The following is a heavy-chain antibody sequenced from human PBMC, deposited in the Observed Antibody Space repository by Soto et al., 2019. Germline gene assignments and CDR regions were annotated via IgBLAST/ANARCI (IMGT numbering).Heavy chain of an antibody. D-gene: IGHD6-19*01. CDR3: AREYSSGWYNRRAYLFY. CDR1: GYTFTGYY. Sequence: GASVKVSCKASGYTFTGYYMHWVRQAPGQGLEWMGWINPNSGGTNYAQKFQGWVTMTRDTSISTAYMELSRLRSDDTAVYYCAREYSSGWYNRRAYLFYWGQGTLVTVSS. V-gene: IGHV1-2*04. CDR2: INPNSGGT. J-gene: IGHJ4*02.